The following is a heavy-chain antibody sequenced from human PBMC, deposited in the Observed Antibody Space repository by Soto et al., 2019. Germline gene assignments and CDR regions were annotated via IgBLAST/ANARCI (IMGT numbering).Heavy chain of an antibody. CDR1: AFTFSSYG. D-gene: IGHD6-19*01. J-gene: IGHJ4*02. Sequence: PGGSLRLSCAASAFTFSSYGMHWVRQAPGKGLEWVALISYDGSNKYYADSVKGRFTISRDTSKNTLYLQMNSLRAEDTAVYYCAKARIAVADFFDYWGQGTPVTVSS. CDR3: AKARIAVADFFDY. CDR2: ISYDGSNK. V-gene: IGHV3-30*18.